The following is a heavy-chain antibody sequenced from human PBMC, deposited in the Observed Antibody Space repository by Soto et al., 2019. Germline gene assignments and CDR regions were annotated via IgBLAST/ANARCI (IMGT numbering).Heavy chain of an antibody. D-gene: IGHD3-10*01. CDR3: ARDSARNYYYGSGSYPY. V-gene: IGHV1-2*02. CDR2: INPNSGGT. J-gene: IGHJ4*02. Sequence: ASVKVSCKASGYTFTGYYMHWVRQAPGQGLEWMGWINPNSGGTTYAQKFTGRVTMTRETSISTAYMELSMLRSDDTAVYYCARDSARNYYYGSGSYPYWGQGTLVTVSS. CDR1: GYTFTGYY.